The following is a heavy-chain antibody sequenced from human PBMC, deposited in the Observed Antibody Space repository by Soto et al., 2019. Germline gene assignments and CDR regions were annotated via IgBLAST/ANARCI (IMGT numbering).Heavy chain of an antibody. D-gene: IGHD1-26*01. CDR1: GGSISSGGYS. Sequence: PSETLSLTCAVSGGSISSGGYSWSWIRQPPGKGLEWIGYIYHSGSTYYNPSLKSRVTISVDRSKNQFSLKLSSVTAADTAVYYCATPYSGSYFDYWGQGTLVTVSS. CDR3: ATPYSGSYFDY. J-gene: IGHJ4*02. V-gene: IGHV4-30-2*01. CDR2: IYHSGST.